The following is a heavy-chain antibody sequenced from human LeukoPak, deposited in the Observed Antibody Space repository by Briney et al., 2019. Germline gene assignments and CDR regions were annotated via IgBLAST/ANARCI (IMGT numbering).Heavy chain of an antibody. CDR2: ISSSGSTI. CDR1: GFTFSSYA. V-gene: IGHV3-48*03. CDR3: ARDRTHCSSTSCYAFHLGY. Sequence: PGGSLRLSCAASGFTFSSYAISWFRQAPGKGLEWVSYISSSGSTIYYADSVKGRFTISRDNAKNSLYLQMNSLRAEDTAVYYCARDRTHCSSTSCYAFHLGYWGQGTLVTVSS. J-gene: IGHJ4*02. D-gene: IGHD2-2*01.